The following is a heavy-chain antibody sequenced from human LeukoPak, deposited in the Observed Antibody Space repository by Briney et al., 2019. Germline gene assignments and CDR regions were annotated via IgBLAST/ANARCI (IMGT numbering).Heavy chain of an antibody. CDR1: GYTHTDYY. CDR3: ARDWRGSYFPDF. V-gene: IGHV1-2*02. J-gene: IGHJ4*02. D-gene: IGHD1-26*01. Sequence: GASVKVSCKASGYTHTDYYMHWVRQAPGQGLEWMGWINPNSGDTNYAQKFQGRVTMTGDTSISTAYMELSRLTSDDTAIYYCARDWRGSYFPDFWGQGTLVTVSS. CDR2: INPNSGDT.